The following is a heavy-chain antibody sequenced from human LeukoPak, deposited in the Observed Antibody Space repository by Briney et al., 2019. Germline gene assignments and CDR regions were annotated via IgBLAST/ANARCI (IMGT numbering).Heavy chain of an antibody. J-gene: IGHJ4*02. Sequence: GGSLRLSCAASGFTFSNYGMSWVRQAPGKGLEWVSAISGSGSSSYYADSVKGRFTISRDNSRNTLYLQINSLRAEDTAIYYCAKDQRTISTFDYWGQGTLVTVSS. CDR2: ISGSGSSS. V-gene: IGHV3-23*01. D-gene: IGHD3-3*01. CDR3: AKDQRTISTFDY. CDR1: GFTFSNYG.